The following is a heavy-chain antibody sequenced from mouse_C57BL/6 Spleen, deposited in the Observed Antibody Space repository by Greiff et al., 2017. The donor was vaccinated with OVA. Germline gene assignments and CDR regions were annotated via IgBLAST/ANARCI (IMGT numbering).Heavy chain of an antibody. CDR1: GYTFTSYW. CDR2: IYPSDSET. Sequence: QVQLKQPGAELVRPGSSVKLSCKASGYTFTSYWMDWVKQRPGQGLEWIGNIYPSDSETHYNQKFKDKATLTVDKSSSTAYMQLSSLTSEDSAVYYCTTVVAGAMDYWGQGTSVTVSS. V-gene: IGHV1-61*01. CDR3: TTVVAGAMDY. D-gene: IGHD1-1*01. J-gene: IGHJ4*01.